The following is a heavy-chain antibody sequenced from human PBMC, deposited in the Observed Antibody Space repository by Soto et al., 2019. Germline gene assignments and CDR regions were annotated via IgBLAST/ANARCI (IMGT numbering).Heavy chain of an antibody. CDR3: ARLRTYNYYYGMDV. D-gene: IGHD1-1*01. J-gene: IGHJ6*02. CDR1: GYTFTSYA. V-gene: IGHV1-3*01. Sequence: QVQLVQSGAEVKKPGASVKVSCKASGYTFTSYAMHWVRQAPGQRLEWMGWINAGNGNTKYSQKFQGRVTITRDTSASTAYMELSSLRSEDTAVYYCARLRTYNYYYGMDVWGQGTTVTVSS. CDR2: INAGNGNT.